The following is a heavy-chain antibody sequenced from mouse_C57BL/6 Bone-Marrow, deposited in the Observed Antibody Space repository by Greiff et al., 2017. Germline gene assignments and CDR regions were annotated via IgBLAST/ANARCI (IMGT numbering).Heavy chain of an antibody. J-gene: IGHJ2*01. CDR1: GYTFPSYD. CDR3: ARGGTVALDY. CDR2: IYPRDGST. V-gene: IGHV1-85*01. D-gene: IGHD1-1*01. Sequence: VQGVESGPELVKPGASVKLSCKASGYTFPSYDINWVKQRPGQGLEWIGWIYPRDGSTKYNEKFKGKATLTVDTSSSTAYMELHSLTSEDSAVYFCARGGTVALDYWGQGTTLSVSS.